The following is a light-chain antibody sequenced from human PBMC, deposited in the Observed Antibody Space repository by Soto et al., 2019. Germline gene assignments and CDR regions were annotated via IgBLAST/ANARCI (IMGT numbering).Light chain of an antibody. V-gene: IGKV1-13*02. Sequence: AIQLTQSPSSLSASVGDRVTMTCRASQGISSALAWYQQEPGKAPKLLIYDASSLESGVPSRFSGSGSGTDFTLTISSLQPEDFATYYCQQFNSYHTFGPGTKVDIK. CDR3: QQFNSYHT. CDR1: QGISSA. J-gene: IGKJ3*01. CDR2: DAS.